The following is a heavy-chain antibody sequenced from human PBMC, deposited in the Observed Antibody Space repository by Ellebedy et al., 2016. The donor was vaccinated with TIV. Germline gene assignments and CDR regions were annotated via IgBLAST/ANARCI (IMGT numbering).Heavy chain of an antibody. CDR1: GGTFSSYA. CDR3: ARASDAATMYFYYYRMDV. CDR2: IIPIFGTA. J-gene: IGHJ6*02. D-gene: IGHD5-12*01. Sequence: ASVKVSXKVSGGTFSSYAISRVRQAPGQGLEWMGGIIPIFGTANYAQMFQGRVTITADESTSTVYMELSSLRSEDTAVYFCARASDAATMYFYYYRMDVWGQGTTVTVSS. V-gene: IGHV1-69*13.